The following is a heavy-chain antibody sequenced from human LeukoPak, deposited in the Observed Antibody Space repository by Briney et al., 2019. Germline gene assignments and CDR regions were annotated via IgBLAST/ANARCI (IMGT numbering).Heavy chain of an antibody. CDR1: GGTFSSYA. D-gene: IGHD3-22*01. V-gene: IGHV1-69*04. CDR2: IIPILGIA. Sequence: SVKVSCKASGGTFSSYAISWVRQAPGQGLEWMGRIIPILGIANYAQKFQGRVTITADKSTSTAYMELSSLRSEDTAVYYCARDNYYDSSGYYYDYWGQGTLVTVSS. CDR3: ARDNYYDSSGYYYDY. J-gene: IGHJ4*02.